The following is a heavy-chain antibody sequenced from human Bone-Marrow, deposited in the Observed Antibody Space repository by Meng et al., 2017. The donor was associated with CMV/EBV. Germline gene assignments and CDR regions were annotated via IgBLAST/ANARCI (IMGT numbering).Heavy chain of an antibody. Sequence: SGFTFSDHYMDWVRQAPGKGLEWVGRTRNKANSYTTEYAASVKGRFTISRDDSKNSLYLQMNSLKTEDTAVYYCARDISSSGEVWFDPWGQGTLVTVSS. CDR3: ARDISSSGEVWFDP. D-gene: IGHD6-13*01. CDR1: GFTFSDHY. V-gene: IGHV3-72*01. CDR2: TRNKANSYTT. J-gene: IGHJ5*02.